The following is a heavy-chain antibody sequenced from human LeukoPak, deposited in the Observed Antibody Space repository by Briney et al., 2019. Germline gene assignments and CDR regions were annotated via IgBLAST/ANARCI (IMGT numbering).Heavy chain of an antibody. J-gene: IGHJ4*02. V-gene: IGHV3-73*01. CDR1: GFTFSGSA. Sequence: GGSLKLSCAASGFTFSGSAMHWVRQASGKGLEWVGRIRSKANSYATAYAASVKGRFTISRDDSKNTAYLQMNSLKTEDTAVYYCTRQDYGDYSLYWGQGTLVAVSS. CDR3: TRQDYGDYSLY. CDR2: IRSKANSYAT. D-gene: IGHD4-17*01.